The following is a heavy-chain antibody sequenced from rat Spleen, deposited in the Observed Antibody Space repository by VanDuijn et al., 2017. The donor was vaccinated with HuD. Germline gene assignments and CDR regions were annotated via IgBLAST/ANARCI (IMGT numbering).Heavy chain of an antibody. D-gene: IGHD1-12*02. CDR1: GLPFRDSS. CDR2: ISYDGGNT. CDR3: TTGWYDGTYYY. Sequence: EVQLVESGGGFVQPGRLLNLSCAAPGLPFRDSSLAWVRQAPTKGLEWVASISYDGGNTYYRDSVKGRFTISRDNAKSSLSLQMDSLRSEDTATYYCTTGWYDGTYYYWGQGVMVTVSS. V-gene: IGHV5-20*01. J-gene: IGHJ2*01.